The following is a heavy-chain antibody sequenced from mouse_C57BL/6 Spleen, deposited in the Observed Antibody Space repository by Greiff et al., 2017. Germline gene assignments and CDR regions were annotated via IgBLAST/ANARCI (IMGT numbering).Heavy chain of an antibody. V-gene: IGHV5-17*01. CDR2: ISSGSSTI. CDR3: ARDYGSSHPFAY. CDR1: GFTFSDYG. J-gene: IGHJ3*01. Sequence: EVKLVESGGGLVKPGGSLKLSCAASGFTFSDYGMHWVRQAPEKGLEWVAYISSGSSTIHYADTVKGRFTISRDNAKNTLFLQMTSLRSEDTAMYYCARDYGSSHPFAYWGQGTLVTVSA. D-gene: IGHD1-1*01.